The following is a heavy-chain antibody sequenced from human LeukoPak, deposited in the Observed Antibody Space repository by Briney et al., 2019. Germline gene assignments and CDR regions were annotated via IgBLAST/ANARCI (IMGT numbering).Heavy chain of an antibody. CDR3: ARILLWFGELYDY. CDR2: ISSSGSTI. CDR1: GFTFSSYE. D-gene: IGHD3-10*01. V-gene: IGHV3-48*03. Sequence: GGSLRLSCAASGFTFSSYEMNWVRQAPGKGLEWVSYISSSGSTIYHADSVKGRFTISRDNAKNSLYLQMNSLRAEDTAVYYCARILLWFGELYDYWGQGTLVTVSS. J-gene: IGHJ4*02.